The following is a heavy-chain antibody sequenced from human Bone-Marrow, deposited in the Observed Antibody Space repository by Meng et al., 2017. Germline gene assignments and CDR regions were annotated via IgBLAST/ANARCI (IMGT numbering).Heavy chain of an antibody. D-gene: IGHD3-22*01. J-gene: IGHJ6*02. CDR2: IIPIFGTA. CDR3: ASLLRHTYDSSGYYYYDYYYYGMDV. CDR1: GYTFTGYY. Sequence: SVKVSCKASGYTFTGYYMHWVRQAPGQGLEWMGGIIPIFGTANYAQKFQGRVTITADESTSTAYMELSSLRSEDTAVYYCASLLRHTYDSSGYYYYDYYYYGMDVWGQGTTVTVSS. V-gene: IGHV1-69*13.